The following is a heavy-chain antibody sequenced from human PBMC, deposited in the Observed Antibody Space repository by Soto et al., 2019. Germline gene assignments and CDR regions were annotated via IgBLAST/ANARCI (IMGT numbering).Heavy chain of an antibody. CDR2: VNHSGGHT. V-gene: IGHV1-46*01. D-gene: IGHD2-21*02. Sequence: QVQLMQSGAEVKKPGASVKVSCKASGDTFTDYYIHWVRQAPGQGLEWMGPVNHSGGHTTSAQHFLSRVTMTRDTPTSTRYMELTSLTSDDAAIYYCARGGHVVVVTAAFDYWCQGTLVTVSS. CDR3: ARGGHVVVVTAAFDY. CDR1: GDTFTDYY. J-gene: IGHJ4*02.